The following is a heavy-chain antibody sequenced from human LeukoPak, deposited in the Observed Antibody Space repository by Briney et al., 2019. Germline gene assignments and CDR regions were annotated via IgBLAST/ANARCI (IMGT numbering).Heavy chain of an antibody. Sequence: SVKVSCKASGGTFSSYAISWVRQAPGQGLEWMGGIIPIFGTANYAQKFQGRVTITADESTSTAYMELSSLRSEDTAVYYCARAPVLRFLEWLLDHFDYWGQGTLVTVSS. CDR1: GGTFSSYA. V-gene: IGHV1-69*13. CDR3: ARAPVLRFLEWLLDHFDY. D-gene: IGHD3-3*01. CDR2: IIPIFGTA. J-gene: IGHJ4*02.